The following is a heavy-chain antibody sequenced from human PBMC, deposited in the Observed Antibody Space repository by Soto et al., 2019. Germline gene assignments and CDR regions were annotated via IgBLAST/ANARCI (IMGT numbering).Heavy chain of an antibody. CDR3: ARTYDGSGPNSGGYAFDI. J-gene: IGHJ3*02. D-gene: IGHD3-22*01. CDR2: IYYSGT. CDR1: GGSISSYY. Sequence: QVQLQESGPGLVKPSETLSLTCSVSGGSISSYYWSWIRQPPGKGLEWIAYIYYSGTSYNPSLKSRVSISLDTSKNQFSLKLSSVTAADTAVYYCARTYDGSGPNSGGYAFDIWGQGTMVTASS. V-gene: IGHV4-59*01.